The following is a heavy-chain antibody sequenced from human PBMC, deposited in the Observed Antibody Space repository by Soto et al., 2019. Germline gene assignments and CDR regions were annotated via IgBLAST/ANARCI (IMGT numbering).Heavy chain of an antibody. D-gene: IGHD2-15*01. CDR1: GFTFSSYA. Sequence: EVQLLASGGGLVQPGGSLRLACVASGFTFSSYAMTWVRQAPGKGLEWVSGISGSGGSTYYADSVKGRFTISRDNSKNTLYLQMNSLRAEDTAVYFCAQVRGVVALDGYFDCWGQGTLVTVSS. V-gene: IGHV3-23*01. J-gene: IGHJ4*02. CDR3: AQVRGVVALDGYFDC. CDR2: ISGSGGST.